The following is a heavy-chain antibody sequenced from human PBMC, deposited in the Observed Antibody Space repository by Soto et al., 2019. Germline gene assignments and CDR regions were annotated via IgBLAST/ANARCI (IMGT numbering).Heavy chain of an antibody. Sequence: GASVKVSCKASGYTFTSYYMHWVRQAPGQGLEWMGIINPSGGSTSYAQKFQGRVTITRDTSASTAYMELSSLRSEDTAVYYCARGPSVGWFDPWGQGTLVTVSS. CDR3: ARGPSVGWFDP. V-gene: IGHV1-46*01. D-gene: IGHD6-6*01. CDR2: INPSGGST. CDR1: GYTFTSYY. J-gene: IGHJ5*02.